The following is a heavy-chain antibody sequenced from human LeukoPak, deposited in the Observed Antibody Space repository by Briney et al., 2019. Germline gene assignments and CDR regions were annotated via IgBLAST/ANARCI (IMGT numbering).Heavy chain of an antibody. D-gene: IGHD5-12*01. CDR1: GFTFSSYA. Sequence: GGSLRLSCAASGFTFSSYAMHWVRQAPGKGLEWVAVISYDGSNKYYADSVKGRFTISRDNAKNSLYLQMNSLRAEDTAVYYCATSIMVATTIDYWGQGTLVTVSS. J-gene: IGHJ4*02. V-gene: IGHV3-30-3*01. CDR3: ATSIMVATTIDY. CDR2: ISYDGSNK.